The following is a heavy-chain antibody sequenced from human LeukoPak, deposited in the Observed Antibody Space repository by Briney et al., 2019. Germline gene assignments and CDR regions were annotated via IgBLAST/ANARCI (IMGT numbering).Heavy chain of an antibody. D-gene: IGHD5-24*01. CDR3: ARGDGYIHASIFDS. Sequence: SETLSLTCTVSDGSISIYYWNWIRQPPGKGLEWIGYIYNSGSSTIYNPSLQSRVTISVDMSKNQFSLWLSSVTAADTAVYYCARGDGYIHASIFDSWGQGTLVTVSS. CDR1: DGSISIYY. CDR2: IYNSGSST. V-gene: IGHV4-59*01. J-gene: IGHJ4*02.